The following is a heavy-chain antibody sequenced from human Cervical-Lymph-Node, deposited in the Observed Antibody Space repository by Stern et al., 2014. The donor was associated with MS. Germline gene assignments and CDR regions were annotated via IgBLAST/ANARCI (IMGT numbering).Heavy chain of an antibody. J-gene: IGHJ6*02. Sequence: VQLVESGAEAKKPGASVKVSCKASGYTFTSYGISWVRQAPGQGLEWMGWISAYNGNTTYAQKLQGRVTMTTDTSTSTAYMELRSLRSDDTAVYYCARLGVAGTNYYYGMDVWGQGTTVTVSS. D-gene: IGHD6-19*01. CDR3: ARLGVAGTNYYYGMDV. CDR1: GYTFTSYG. CDR2: ISAYNGNT. V-gene: IGHV1-18*04.